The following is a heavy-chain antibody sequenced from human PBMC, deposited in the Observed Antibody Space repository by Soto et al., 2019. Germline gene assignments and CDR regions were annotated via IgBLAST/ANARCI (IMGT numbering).Heavy chain of an antibody. D-gene: IGHD2-8*01. CDR2: IYYSGST. CDR3: ARVRGGYCTNGVSCWFVP. J-gene: IGHJ5*02. Sequence: SETLSLTCTVSGGSISSCGYYWSWIRQHPGKGLEWIGYIYYSGSTYYNPSLKSRVTISVDTSKNQFSLKLSSVTAADTAVYYCARVRGGYCTNGVSCWFVPWGQGTLVTVSS. V-gene: IGHV4-31*03. CDR1: GGSISSCGYY.